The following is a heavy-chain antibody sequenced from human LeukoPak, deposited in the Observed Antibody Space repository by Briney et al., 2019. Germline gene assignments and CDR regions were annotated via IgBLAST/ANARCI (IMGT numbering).Heavy chain of an antibody. V-gene: IGHV3-21*01. CDR2: ISSGSSYI. CDR3: ARTYSSSWYDY. CDR1: GFTFSSYS. J-gene: IGHJ4*02. Sequence: GGSLRLSCAASGFTFSSYSMNWVRQAPGRGLEWVSSISSGSSYIYYADSVKGRFTISRDNAKNSLYLQMNSLRAEDTAVYYCARTYSSSWYDYWGQGTLVTVSS. D-gene: IGHD6-13*01.